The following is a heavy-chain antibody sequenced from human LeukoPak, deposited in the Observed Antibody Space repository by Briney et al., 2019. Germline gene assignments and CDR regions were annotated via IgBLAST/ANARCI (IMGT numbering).Heavy chain of an antibody. J-gene: IGHJ4*02. CDR1: GFIFSNYA. V-gene: IGHV3-23*01. Sequence: GGSLRLSCAASGFIFSNYAMSWVRQAPGKGLEWVSGISASGGNPYYADSVKGRFTISRDNSESTLNLQMNSLRAEDTAVYYCAKARAGDITAAFNYWGQGTLVTVSS. D-gene: IGHD6-13*01. CDR3: AKARAGDITAAFNY. CDR2: ISASGGNP.